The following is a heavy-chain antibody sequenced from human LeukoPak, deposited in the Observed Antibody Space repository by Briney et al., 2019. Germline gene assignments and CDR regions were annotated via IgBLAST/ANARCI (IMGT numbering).Heavy chain of an antibody. CDR2: TSGSGGST. V-gene: IGHV3-23*01. J-gene: IGHJ6*03. CDR3: ATVNFYYYYMDV. Sequence: PGGSLRLSCAASGFIFSSYVMNWVRQAPGKGLQWVSGTSGSGGSTSYADSVKGRFTISRDNSKNTLYLQMSSLRAEDTAVYYCATVNFYYYYMDVWGKGTTVTVTS. CDR1: GFIFSSYV.